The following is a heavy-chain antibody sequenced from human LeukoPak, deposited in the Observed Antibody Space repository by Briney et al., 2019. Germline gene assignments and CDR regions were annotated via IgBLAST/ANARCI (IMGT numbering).Heavy chain of an antibody. Sequence: NPSETLSLTCAVYGGSFSGYYWSRIRQPPGKGLEWIGEINHSGSTNYNPSLKSRVTISVDTSKNQFSLKLSSVTAADTAVYYCARGRDYGDYYYYYYMDVWGKGTTVTVSS. V-gene: IGHV4-34*01. CDR3: ARGRDYGDYYYYYYMDV. J-gene: IGHJ6*03. D-gene: IGHD4-17*01. CDR2: INHSGST. CDR1: GGSFSGYY.